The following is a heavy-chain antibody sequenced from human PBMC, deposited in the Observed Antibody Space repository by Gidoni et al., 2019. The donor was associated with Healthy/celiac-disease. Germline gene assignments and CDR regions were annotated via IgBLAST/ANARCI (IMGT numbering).Heavy chain of an antibody. D-gene: IGHD3-10*01. CDR3: APGGWFGEPLYHYGMDV. CDR2: ISGSGGST. Sequence: GGGLVQPGGSLRLSCAASGFTFSSYAMSWVRQAPGKGLEWVSAISGSGGSTYYADSVKGRFTISRDNSKNTLYLQMNSLRAEDTAVYYSAPGGWFGEPLYHYGMDVWGQGTTVTVSS. J-gene: IGHJ6*02. V-gene: IGHV3-23*01. CDR1: GFTFSSYA.